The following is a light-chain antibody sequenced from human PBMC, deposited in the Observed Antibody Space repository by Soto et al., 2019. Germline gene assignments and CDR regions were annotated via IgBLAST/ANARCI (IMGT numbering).Light chain of an antibody. V-gene: IGLV2-14*01. CDR2: EVT. Sequence: QSVLTQPASVSGSPGQSITISCTGTSSHVGGSKYVSWYQQYPGKVPRLLIYEVTSRPSEVSNRSSGSKSGNTASLTICGLQAEDEADYFCTSSTTDSLYVFGTGTKVTVL. CDR3: TSSTTDSLYV. J-gene: IGLJ1*01. CDR1: SSHVGGSKY.